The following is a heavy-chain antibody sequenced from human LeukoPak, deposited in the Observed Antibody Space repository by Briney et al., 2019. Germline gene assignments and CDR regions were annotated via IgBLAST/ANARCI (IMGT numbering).Heavy chain of an antibody. J-gene: IGHJ5*02. V-gene: IGHV4-34*01. Sequence: SETLSLTCSVSGDSITGYYWGWIRQPPGKGLEWIGEINHSGSTNYNPSLKSRVTMSVDTSKNQFSLKLSSVTAADTAVYYCARDQQWLDNWFDPWGQGTLVTVSS. D-gene: IGHD6-19*01. CDR3: ARDQQWLDNWFDP. CDR1: GDSITGYY. CDR2: INHSGST.